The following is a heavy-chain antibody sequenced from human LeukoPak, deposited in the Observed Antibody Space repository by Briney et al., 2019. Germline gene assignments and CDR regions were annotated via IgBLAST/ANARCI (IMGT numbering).Heavy chain of an antibody. D-gene: IGHD3-16*02. CDR3: AKDLKDYVWGSYRSTYYYYYYMDV. CDR2: ISDSGGST. J-gene: IGHJ6*03. Sequence: GGSLRLSCAGSGFTFTSYAMSWVRQAPGKGLEWVSAISDSGGSTYSADSVKGRFTISRDNSKNTLYLQMNSLRAEDTAVYYCAKDLKDYVWGSYRSTYYYYYYMDVWGKGTTVTISS. V-gene: IGHV3-23*01. CDR1: GFTFTSYA.